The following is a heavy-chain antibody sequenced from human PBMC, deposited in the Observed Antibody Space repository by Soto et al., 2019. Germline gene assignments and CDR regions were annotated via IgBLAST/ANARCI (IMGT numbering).Heavy chain of an antibody. CDR3: ARGLGIAVAGVGFDY. CDR2: IYYSGST. Sequence: PSETLSLTCTVSGGPISSYNWSWIRQPPGKGLEWIGYIYYSGSTNYNPSLKSRVTISVDTSKNQFSLKLSSVTAADTAVYYCARGLGIAVAGVGFDYWGQGTLVTVTS. CDR1: GGPISSYN. J-gene: IGHJ4*02. D-gene: IGHD6-19*01. V-gene: IGHV4-59*01.